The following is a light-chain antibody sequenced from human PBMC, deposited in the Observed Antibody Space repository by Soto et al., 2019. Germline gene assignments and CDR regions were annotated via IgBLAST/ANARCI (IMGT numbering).Light chain of an antibody. CDR3: NSYTSSSTRV. CDR2: DVI. CDR1: SSDVGGYNY. J-gene: IGLJ2*01. Sequence: QSVLTQPASVSGSPGQSITISCTGTSSDVGGYNYVSWYQQHPGKAPKLIIFDVINRPSGVSNRFSGSKSGNTASLTISGLQAEDEADYYCNSYTSSSTRVFGGGTKLTVL. V-gene: IGLV2-14*01.